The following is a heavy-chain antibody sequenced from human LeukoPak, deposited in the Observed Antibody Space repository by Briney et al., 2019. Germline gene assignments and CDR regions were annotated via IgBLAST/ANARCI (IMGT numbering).Heavy chain of an antibody. V-gene: IGHV4-59*01. J-gene: IGHJ4*02. CDR1: GGSISSYY. CDR3: ARAWVHGSGSYLDY. CDR2: IYYSGST. D-gene: IGHD3-10*01. Sequence: SETLSLTCTVSGGSISSYYWSWIRQPPGKGLEWIGYIYYSGSTNYNPSLKSRVTISVDTSKNQFSLKLSSVTAADTAVYYCARAWVHGSGSYLDYWGQGTLVTVSS.